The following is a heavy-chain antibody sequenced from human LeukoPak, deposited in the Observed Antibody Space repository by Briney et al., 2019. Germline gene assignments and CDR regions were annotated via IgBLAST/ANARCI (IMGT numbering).Heavy chain of an antibody. J-gene: IGHJ4*02. CDR2: IYYTGAT. V-gene: IGHV4-59*01. Sequence: SETLSLTCTVSGCSISSYYWSWIRLPPGKGLEWIGYIYYTGATYYNPSLKSRVTISLDTSKNQFSLKLSSVTAADAAVYYCARAGYSYGTGYYFDYWGQGALVTVSS. CDR1: GCSISSYY. CDR3: ARAGYSYGTGYYFDY. D-gene: IGHD5-18*01.